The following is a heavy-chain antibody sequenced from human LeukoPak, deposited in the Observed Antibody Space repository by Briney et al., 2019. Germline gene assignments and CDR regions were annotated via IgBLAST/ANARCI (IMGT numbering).Heavy chain of an antibody. CDR2: INHSGNT. J-gene: IGHJ4*02. CDR1: GESFSGYY. V-gene: IGHV4-34*01. Sequence: SETLSLTCTVYGESFSGYYWSWIRQPPGKGLEWIGEINHSGNTNYNPSLKSRLIISLDTSKNQFSLKLSSMTAADTAVYYCASTERCSTTCPLDYWGQGNLVTVSS. D-gene: IGHD2-2*01. CDR3: ASTERCSTTCPLDY.